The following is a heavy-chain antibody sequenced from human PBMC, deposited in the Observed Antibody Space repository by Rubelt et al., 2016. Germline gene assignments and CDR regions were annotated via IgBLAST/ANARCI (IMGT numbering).Heavy chain of an antibody. CDR1: A. CDR2: ISYDGSNK. J-gene: IGHJ4*02. D-gene: IGHD2-15*01. CDR3: ARDTDIVVVVAAPRSLGY. Sequence: AMHWVRQAPGEGLEWVAVISYDGSNKYYADSVKGRFTISRDNSKNTLYLQMNSLRAEDTAVYYCARDTDIVVVVAAPRSLGYWGQGTLVTVSS. V-gene: IGHV3-30*04.